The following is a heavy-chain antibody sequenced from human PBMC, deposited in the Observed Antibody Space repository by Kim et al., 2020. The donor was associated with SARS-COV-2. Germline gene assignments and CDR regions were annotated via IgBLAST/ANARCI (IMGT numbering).Heavy chain of an antibody. J-gene: IGHJ1*01. Sequence: SVKVSCKASGGTFSSYAISWVRQAPGQGLEWMGGIIPIFGTANYAQKFQGRVTITADESTSTAYMELSSLRSEDTAVYYCARDQASYYYDSSGKYFQHWGQGTLVTVSS. CDR2: IIPIFGTA. CDR1: GGTFSSYA. CDR3: ARDQASYYYDSSGKYFQH. D-gene: IGHD3-22*01. V-gene: IGHV1-69*13.